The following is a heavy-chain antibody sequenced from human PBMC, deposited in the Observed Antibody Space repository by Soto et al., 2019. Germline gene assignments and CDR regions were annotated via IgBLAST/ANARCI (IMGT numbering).Heavy chain of an antibody. Sequence: LRLSCAASGFTFSDYYMSWIRQAPGKGLEYISYISSSSGSTNYADSVKGRFTISRDNAKNSLYLQMSSLRAEDTAVYYCARDRGGYDRLYYYHGMDVWGQGTTVTVSS. D-gene: IGHD5-12*01. V-gene: IGHV3-11*06. CDR1: GFTFSDYY. CDR2: ISSSSGST. CDR3: ARDRGGYDRLYYYHGMDV. J-gene: IGHJ6*02.